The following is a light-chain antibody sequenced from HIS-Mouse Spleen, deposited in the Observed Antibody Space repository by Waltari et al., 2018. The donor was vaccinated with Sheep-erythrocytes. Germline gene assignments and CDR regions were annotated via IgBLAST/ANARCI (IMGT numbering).Light chain of an antibody. CDR1: SSDVGCYNS. CDR3: CSYAGSYNHV. J-gene: IGLJ1*01. CDR2: DVS. V-gene: IGLV2-11*01. Sequence: QSALTQPRSVSGSPGQSVTISCPGTSSDVGCYNSVSWYQQHPDKAPKLMIYDVSKRPSGVPDRFSGSKSGNTASLTISGLQAEDEADYYCCSYAGSYNHVFATGTKVTVL.